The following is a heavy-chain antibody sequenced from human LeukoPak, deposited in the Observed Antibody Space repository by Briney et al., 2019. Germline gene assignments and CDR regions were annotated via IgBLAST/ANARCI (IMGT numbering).Heavy chain of an antibody. J-gene: IGHJ4*02. V-gene: IGHV3-74*01. CDR2: INSDGSST. Sequence: GGSLRLSCEASGFTINSYWMHWVRQAPGKGLVWVSRINSDGSSTGYADSVKGRFTISRDNAKKSLYLQMHSLESEDTAVYYCAKDRWGAVASFDYWGQGTLVTVSS. D-gene: IGHD6-19*01. CDR1: GFTINSYW. CDR3: AKDRWGAVASFDY.